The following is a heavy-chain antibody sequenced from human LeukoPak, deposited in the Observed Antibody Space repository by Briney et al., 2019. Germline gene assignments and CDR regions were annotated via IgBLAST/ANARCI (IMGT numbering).Heavy chain of an antibody. CDR3: AKEGDYGDYGCFDY. Sequence: GGSLRLSCAASGFTVSSNYMSWVRQAPGKGLEWVSVIYSGGSTYYADSVKGRFTISRDNSKNTLYLQMNSLRAEDTAVYYCAKEGDYGDYGCFDYWGQGTLVTVSS. D-gene: IGHD4-17*01. V-gene: IGHV3-53*05. CDR2: IYSGGST. CDR1: GFTVSSNY. J-gene: IGHJ4*02.